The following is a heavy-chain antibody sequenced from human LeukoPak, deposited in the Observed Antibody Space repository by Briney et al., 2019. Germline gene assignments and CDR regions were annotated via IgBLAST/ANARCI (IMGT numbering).Heavy chain of an antibody. CDR2: IYSGVST. D-gene: IGHD3-22*01. Sequence: GGSLRLSCAASGFTVSSNYMSWVRQAPGKGLEWVSVIYSGVSTYHADSVKGRFTISRDNSKNTLYLQMNSLRVEDTAVYYCAKEHDSSGYFDYWGQGTLVTVSS. V-gene: IGHV3-53*01. CDR3: AKEHDSSGYFDY. J-gene: IGHJ4*02. CDR1: GFTVSSNY.